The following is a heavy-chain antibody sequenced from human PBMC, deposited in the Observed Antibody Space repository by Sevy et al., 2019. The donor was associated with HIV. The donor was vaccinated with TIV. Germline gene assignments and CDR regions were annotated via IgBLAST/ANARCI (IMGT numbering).Heavy chain of an antibody. CDR1: GYSFTSYW. CDR3: ARSWELLHDAFDI. CDR2: IYPGDSDT. D-gene: IGHD1-26*01. V-gene: IGHV5-51*01. Sequence: GEALKISCKGSGYSFTSYWIGRVRQMPGKGLEWMGIIYPGDSDTRYSPSFQGQVTISADKSISTAYLQWSSLKASDTAMYYCARSWELLHDAFDIWGQGTMVTVSS. J-gene: IGHJ3*02.